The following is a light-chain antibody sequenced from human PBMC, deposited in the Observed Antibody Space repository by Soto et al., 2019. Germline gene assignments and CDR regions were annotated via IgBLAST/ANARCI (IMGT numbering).Light chain of an antibody. Sequence: QSALTQPRSVSGSPGQSVTISCTGTSSDVGGYNYVSWYQQHPGKAPKLMIFGVTERPSGVPDRFSGSKSGNTASLTVSGLQADDEAVYYCYSYAGRNIWVFGGGTKVTVL. CDR1: SSDVGGYNY. CDR3: YSYAGRNIWV. J-gene: IGLJ3*02. V-gene: IGLV2-11*01. CDR2: GVT.